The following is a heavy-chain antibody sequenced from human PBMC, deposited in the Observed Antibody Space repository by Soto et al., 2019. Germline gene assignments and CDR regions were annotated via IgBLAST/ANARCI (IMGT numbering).Heavy chain of an antibody. CDR3: ARGITLPTPLDY. V-gene: IGHV1-3*01. Sequence: ASVKVSCKASGYTFTSYGINWVRQAPGQRLEWMGWINAGNGNTKYSQKFQGRVTITRDTSASTAYMELSSLRSEDTAVYYCARGITLPTPLDYWGQGTLVTVSS. D-gene: IGHD1-20*01. CDR1: GYTFTSYG. CDR2: INAGNGNT. J-gene: IGHJ4*02.